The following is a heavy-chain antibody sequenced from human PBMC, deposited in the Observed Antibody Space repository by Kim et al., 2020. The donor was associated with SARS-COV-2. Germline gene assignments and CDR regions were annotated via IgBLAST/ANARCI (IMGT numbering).Heavy chain of an antibody. J-gene: IGHJ3*02. V-gene: IGHV3-72*01. CDR1: GFTLSDYY. CDR2: ARDKAHGYTL. CDR3: ARVISGATIELLKKRNHVFDI. D-gene: IGHD1-7*01. Sequence: GGSLRLSCVASGFTLSDYYMDWVRQGPGKGLEWVGRARDKAHGYTLDYVASVKGXFTISRDDSKNSLYLQMNSLRAEDTAVYYCARVISGATIELLKKRNHVFDIWXXGTMXTVSS.